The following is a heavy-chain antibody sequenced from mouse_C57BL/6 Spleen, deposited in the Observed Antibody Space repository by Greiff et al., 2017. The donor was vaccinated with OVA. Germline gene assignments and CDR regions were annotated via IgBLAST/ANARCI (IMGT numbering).Heavy chain of an antibody. Sequence: QVQLQQPGAELVKPGASVKMSCKASGYTFTSYWINWVKQRPGQGLEWIGDIYPGSGSANYNEKFKSKATLTVDTSSSTAYMQLSILTSEDSAVYYCAKRCITTVLSTGCAMDDWGQGTSVTVSS. D-gene: IGHD1-1*01. J-gene: IGHJ4*01. CDR3: AKRCITTVLSTGCAMDD. CDR1: GYTFTSYW. CDR2: IYPGSGSA. V-gene: IGHV1-55*01.